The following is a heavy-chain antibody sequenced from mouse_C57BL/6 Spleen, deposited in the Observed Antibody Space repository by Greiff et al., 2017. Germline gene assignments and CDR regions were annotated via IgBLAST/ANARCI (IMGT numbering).Heavy chain of an antibody. CDR2: IYPGSGST. CDR3: ARGEGIYYGNYDYFDY. Sequence: VQLQQPGAELVKPGASVKMSCKASGYTFTSYWITWVKQRPGQGLEWIGDIYPGSGSTNYNEKFKSKATLTVDTSSSTAYLQLSSLTSEDSAVYYCARGEGIYYGNYDYFDYWGQGTTLTVSS. J-gene: IGHJ2*01. CDR1: GYTFTSYW. D-gene: IGHD2-1*01. V-gene: IGHV1-55*01.